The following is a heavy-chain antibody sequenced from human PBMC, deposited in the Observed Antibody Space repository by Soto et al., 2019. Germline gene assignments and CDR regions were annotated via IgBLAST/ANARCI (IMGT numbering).Heavy chain of an antibody. CDR3: ASTRSNKSVFWSDSRGVDRFDP. J-gene: IGHJ5*02. D-gene: IGHD3-3*01. CDR2: IYYSGST. Sequence: PSETLSLTCTVSGGSISSGGYYWSWIRQHPGKGLEWIGYIYYSGSTYYNPSLKSRVTISVDTSKNRFSLKLSSVTAADTAVYYCASTRSNKSVFWSDSRGVDRFDPWGQATMVTVSS. V-gene: IGHV4-31*03. CDR1: GGSISSGGYY.